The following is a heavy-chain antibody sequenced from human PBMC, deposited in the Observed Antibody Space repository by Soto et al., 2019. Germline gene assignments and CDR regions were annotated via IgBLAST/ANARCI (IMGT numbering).Heavy chain of an antibody. V-gene: IGHV4-31*01. CDR3: ARARGGTSHYYFDY. D-gene: IGHD3-10*01. J-gene: IGHJ4*02. Sequence: QVQLQESGPGLVKPSQTLSLTCTFSGGSISSGGYYWSWIRQHPGKGLEWIGYIDYSGSTYYNPSHQRLVTKSVDTSKNQFTRKLRSVTAADTAVYYWARARGGTSHYYFDYWGQGTLVTVSS. CDR2: IDYSGST. CDR1: GGSISSGGYY.